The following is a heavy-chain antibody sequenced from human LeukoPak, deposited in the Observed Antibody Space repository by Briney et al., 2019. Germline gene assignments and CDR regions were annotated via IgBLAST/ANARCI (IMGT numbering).Heavy chain of an antibody. CDR1: GYTFTGYY. J-gene: IGHJ3*02. V-gene: IGHV1-2*02. Sequence: ASVKVSCKASGYTFTGYYMHWVRQAPGQGLEWMGWINPNSGGTNYAQKFQGRVTMTTDTSTSTAYMELRSMKSDDTAVYYCASLKNYYDSSGYLVTDAFDIWGQGTMVTVSS. CDR3: ASLKNYYDSSGYLVTDAFDI. CDR2: INPNSGGT. D-gene: IGHD3-22*01.